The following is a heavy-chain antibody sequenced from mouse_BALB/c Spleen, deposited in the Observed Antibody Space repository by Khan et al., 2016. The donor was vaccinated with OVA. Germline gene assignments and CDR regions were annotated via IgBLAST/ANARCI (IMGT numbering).Heavy chain of an antibody. J-gene: IGHJ2*01. D-gene: IGHD1-1*01. Sequence: QVQLQQSGPELVKPGASVKMSCKASGYTFTGYVINWVKQRTGQGLEWIGQIYPGNNITYYTEKFKGRATLTADKTSNTVYMYLSSLTSEDSAVYFGSRSGYGSWVYWRRGTTLTVSS. CDR3: SRSGYGSWVY. CDR2: IYPGNNIT. V-gene: IGHV1-81*01. CDR1: GYTFTGYV.